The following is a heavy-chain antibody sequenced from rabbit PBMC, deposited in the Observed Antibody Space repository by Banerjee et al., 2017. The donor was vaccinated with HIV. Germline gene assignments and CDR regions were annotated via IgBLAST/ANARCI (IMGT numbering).Heavy chain of an antibody. D-gene: IGHD6-1*01. J-gene: IGHJ4*01. V-gene: IGHV1S45*01. CDR1: GIDFSSYYY. Sequence: QQQLEESGGGLVKPGGTLTLTCKASGIDFSSYYYMCWVRQAPGKGLEWIACIDSGSSCFTYFASWAKGRFTISKTSSTTVTLQMTSLTAADTATYFCAKVGGGVYDGYGYVFGLWGPGTLVTVS. CDR2: IDSGSSCFT. CDR3: AKVGGGVYDGYGYVFGL.